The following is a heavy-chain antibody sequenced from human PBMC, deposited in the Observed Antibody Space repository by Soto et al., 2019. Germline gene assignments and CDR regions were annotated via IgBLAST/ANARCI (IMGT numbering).Heavy chain of an antibody. J-gene: IGHJ6*02. D-gene: IGHD2-2*01. CDR3: AKDMGFVAVVPPVDAGYGLDV. Sequence: QVQLVESGGGGVQPGRSLRLSCAASGFIFSSAGMHWVRQAPGKGLEWVAVISSEGSNKFYADSMKGRFTISRDNSKNTLYLQMNSLRVEDTAVYFCAKDMGFVAVVPPVDAGYGLDVWGQGTTVTVSS. CDR2: ISSEGSNK. CDR1: GFIFSSAG. V-gene: IGHV3-30*18.